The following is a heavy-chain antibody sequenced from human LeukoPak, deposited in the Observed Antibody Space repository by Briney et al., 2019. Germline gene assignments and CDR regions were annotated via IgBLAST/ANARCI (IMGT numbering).Heavy chain of an antibody. CDR3: ARVDNTAY. CDR1: GFTFSNYS. D-gene: IGHD2-21*02. V-gene: IGHV3-21*01. CDR2: ISGSSSYI. Sequence: GGSLRLSCAASGFTFSNYSMNWVRQAPGKGLEWVSSISGSSSYIYYADSVKGRFTISRDNAKNSLYPQMNSLRAEDTAVYYCARVDNTAYWGQGTLVTVSS. J-gene: IGHJ4*02.